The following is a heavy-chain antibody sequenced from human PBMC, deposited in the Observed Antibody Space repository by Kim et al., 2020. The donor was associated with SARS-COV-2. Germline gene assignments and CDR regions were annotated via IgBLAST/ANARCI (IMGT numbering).Heavy chain of an antibody. CDR2: IYYGATNFNPST. D-gene: IGHD2-8*01. J-gene: IGHJ4*01. CDR3: AREDNGRFDF. Sequence: SETLSLTCTVSGDSINSGCFSWNWIRQRPGKGLEWIGYIYYGATNFNPSTNYNPSLKSRVTISLGTSEKHLSLKLTSVTAADTAVDYCAREDNGRFDFWG. CDR1: GDSINSGCFS. V-gene: IGHV4-31*03.